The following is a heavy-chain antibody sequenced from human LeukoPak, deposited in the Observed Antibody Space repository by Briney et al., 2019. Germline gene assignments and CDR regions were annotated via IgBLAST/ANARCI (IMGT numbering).Heavy chain of an antibody. J-gene: IGHJ6*03. Sequence: SETLSLTCTVSGGSVSSSSSYWPWIRQPPGRGLEWIGSVYYSGTTYYNTSLESRVTISEDTSRNRFSLMLSSVTGADTAVYYCVRQNSDYYYYYLDVWGEGTTVIVSS. D-gene: IGHD1-7*01. CDR2: VYYSGTT. CDR3: VRQNSDYYYYYLDV. V-gene: IGHV4-39*01. CDR1: GGSVSSSSSY.